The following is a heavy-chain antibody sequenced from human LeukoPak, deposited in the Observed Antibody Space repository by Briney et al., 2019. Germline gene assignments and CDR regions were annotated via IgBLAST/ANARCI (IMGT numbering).Heavy chain of an antibody. CDR3: PRSRLYGMDF. CDR2: IKQDGSEK. CDR1: GFTFSNYW. J-gene: IGHJ6*02. V-gene: IGHV3-7*01. Sequence: GGSLRLSCVGSGFTFSNYWITWVRQAPGKGLEWVANIKQDGSEKYCEDSVKGRFTISRDNAKNSLYLQMNSLSVEDTAVYYCPRSRLYGMDFWGQGTTVPVAS.